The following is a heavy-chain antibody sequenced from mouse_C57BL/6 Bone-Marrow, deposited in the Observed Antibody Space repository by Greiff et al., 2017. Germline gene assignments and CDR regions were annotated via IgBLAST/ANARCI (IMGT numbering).Heavy chain of an antibody. Sequence: QVQLQQPGAELVMPGASVKLSCKASGYTFTSYWMHWVKQRPGQGLVWIGEIDPSDSYTNYNQKFKGKSTLTVDKSSSTAYMQLSSLTSEDSAVYYCARNDYDRFAYWGQGTLVTVSA. CDR1: GYTFTSYW. D-gene: IGHD2-4*01. V-gene: IGHV1-69*01. J-gene: IGHJ3*01. CDR3: ARNDYDRFAY. CDR2: IDPSDSYT.